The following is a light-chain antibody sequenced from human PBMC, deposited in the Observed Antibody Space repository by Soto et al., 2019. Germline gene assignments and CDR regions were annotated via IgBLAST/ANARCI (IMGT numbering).Light chain of an antibody. J-gene: IGKJ5*01. CDR3: QQYNSYSVS. CDR2: AAS. CDR1: QSISSY. Sequence: DIQMTQSPSFLPGCLGVRLPITCRASQSISSYLNWYQKKPGKAPKLLIYAASSLQSGVPSRFSGSGSGTDFTLTIRDVQPDDFATYYCQQYNSYSVSLGQGTRLEI. V-gene: IGKV1-16*01.